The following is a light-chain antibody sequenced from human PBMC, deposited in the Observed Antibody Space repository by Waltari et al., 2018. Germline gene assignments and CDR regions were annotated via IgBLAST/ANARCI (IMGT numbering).Light chain of an antibody. CDR1: ELPRKY. CDR3: YSSDSTGLRV. V-gene: IGLV3-10*01. CDR2: EDT. Sequence: SYELTQTPSVSVSPGQKATITCSGHELPRKYAYWFQQKSGQAPRLVIYEDTKRPSGIPESFSGSSSGTVATLTITGAQVDDEADYYCYSSDSTGLRVFGGGTTVVVL. J-gene: IGLJ1*01.